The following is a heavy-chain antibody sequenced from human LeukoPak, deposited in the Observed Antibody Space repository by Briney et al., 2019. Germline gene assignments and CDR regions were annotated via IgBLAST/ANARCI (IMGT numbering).Heavy chain of an antibody. CDR1: GFTFDDYA. V-gene: IGHV3-9*01. J-gene: IGHJ3*02. CDR3: AKSTLGTPDYDAFDI. D-gene: IGHD7-27*01. CDR2: ISWNSGSI. Sequence: PGGSLRLSCAASGFTFDDYAMHWVRQAPGKGLEWVSGISWNSGSIGYADSVKGRFTISRDNAKNSLYLQMNSLRAEDTALYYCAKSTLGTPDYDAFDIWGQGTMVTVSS.